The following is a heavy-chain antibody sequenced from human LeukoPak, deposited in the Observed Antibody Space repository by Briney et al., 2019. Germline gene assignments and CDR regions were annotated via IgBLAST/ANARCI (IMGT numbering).Heavy chain of an antibody. V-gene: IGHV3-30*04. CDR1: GFTFSSYA. D-gene: IGHD6-13*01. CDR3: ARFGYSSSRYSPVGAFDI. J-gene: IGHJ3*02. Sequence: GRSLRLSCAASGFTFSSYAMHGVRQAPGKGLEWVAVISYDGSNKYYADSVKGRFTISIDNSKNTLYLQMNSMRAEDTAVYYCARFGYSSSRYSPVGAFDIWGQGTMVTVSS. CDR2: ISYDGSNK.